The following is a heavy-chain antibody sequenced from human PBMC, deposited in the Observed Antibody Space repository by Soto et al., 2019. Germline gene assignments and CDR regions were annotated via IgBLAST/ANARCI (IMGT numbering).Heavy chain of an antibody. V-gene: IGHV1-3*01. D-gene: IGHD6-19*01. CDR2: INAGNGNT. CDR3: ARDRGSSGWHSFDY. Sequence: ASVKVSRKASGYTFTSYAMHWVRQAPGQRLEWMGWINAGNGNTKYSQKFQGRVTITRDTSASTAYMELSSLRSEDTAVYYCARDRGSSGWHSFDYWGQGTLVTVSS. J-gene: IGHJ4*02. CDR1: GYTFTSYA.